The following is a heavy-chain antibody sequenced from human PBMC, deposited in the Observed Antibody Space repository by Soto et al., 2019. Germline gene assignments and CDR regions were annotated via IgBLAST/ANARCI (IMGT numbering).Heavy chain of an antibody. J-gene: IGHJ4*02. CDR1: GFTFSNAW. Sequence: EVQLVESGGGLVKPGGSLRLSCAASGFTFSNAWMNWVRQAPGKGLEWVGRIKSKTDGGTTDYAAPVKGRFTISRDDSNNTLYLQITSLKTEDTDVYYSIVRYPYYFDYWGQGTLVTVSS. CDR3: IVRYPYYFDY. CDR2: IKSKTDGGTT. V-gene: IGHV3-15*07. D-gene: IGHD2-21*01.